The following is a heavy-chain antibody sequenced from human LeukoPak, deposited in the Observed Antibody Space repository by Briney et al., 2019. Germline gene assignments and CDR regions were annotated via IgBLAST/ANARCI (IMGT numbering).Heavy chain of an antibody. CDR3: ARDRYDSVYNWFDP. J-gene: IGHJ5*02. D-gene: IGHD3-22*01. CDR2: IYSSGST. Sequence: SETLSLTCTVSGGSITTYYWRCIRQPAGKGLEWIGRIYSSGSTDYNPSLESRVTMSVDTSRNQFSLRLSSVTAADTAVYYCARDRYDSVYNWFDPWGQGTLVTVSS. V-gene: IGHV4-4*07. CDR1: GGSITTYY.